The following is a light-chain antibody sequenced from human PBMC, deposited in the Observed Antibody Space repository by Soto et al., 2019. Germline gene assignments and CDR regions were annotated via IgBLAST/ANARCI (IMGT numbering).Light chain of an antibody. CDR1: TGAVASGHY. V-gene: IGLV7-46*01. Sequence: QTVVTQEPSLTVSPGGTVTLTCGSSTGAVASGHYPYWFQQKPGQAPRTLIYDKSKKHSWTPARFSGSLLGGKAALTLSGAQPEDEADYYCLLSYSDAVAFGGGTKLTVL. CDR2: DKS. CDR3: LLSYSDAVA. J-gene: IGLJ2*01.